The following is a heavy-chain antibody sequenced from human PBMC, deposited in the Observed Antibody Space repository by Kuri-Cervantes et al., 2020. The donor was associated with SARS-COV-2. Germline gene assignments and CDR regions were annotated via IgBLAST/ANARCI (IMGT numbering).Heavy chain of an antibody. D-gene: IGHD6-19*01. V-gene: IGHV3-30*18. CDR2: ISYDGSSR. CDR1: GFTFSSYG. J-gene: IGHJ4*02. Sequence: LSLTCAASGFTFSSYGIHWVRQAPGKGLEWVTFISYDGSSRYYADSVKGRFTISRDNSKNTLWLQMSSLRPDDTAVYYCAKVSKSSVSDFWGQGTLVTVSS. CDR3: AKVSKSSVSDF.